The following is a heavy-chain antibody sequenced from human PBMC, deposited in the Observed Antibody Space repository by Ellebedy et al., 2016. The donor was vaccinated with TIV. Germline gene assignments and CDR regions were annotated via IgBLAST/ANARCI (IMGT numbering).Heavy chain of an antibody. CDR1: GFTFSSYW. Sequence: GESLKISCAASGFTFSSYWMQWVRQAPGKGLEWVAVISYDGSNSHYADSVKGRFTISRDNSKNTLYLQMNSLRAEDTAVYYCARDPGFGSYFYYLDYWGQGTLVTVSS. CDR2: ISYDGSNS. J-gene: IGHJ4*02. D-gene: IGHD1-26*01. V-gene: IGHV3-30*03. CDR3: ARDPGFGSYFYYLDY.